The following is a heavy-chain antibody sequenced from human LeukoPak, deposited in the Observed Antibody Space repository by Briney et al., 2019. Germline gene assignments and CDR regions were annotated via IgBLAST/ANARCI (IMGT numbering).Heavy chain of an antibody. D-gene: IGHD2-2*01. Sequence: ASVKVSCKASGGTFSSYAISWVRQAPGQGLEWMGGIIPIFGTANYAQKFQGRVTITTDGSTSTAYMELSSLRSEDTAVYYCASALYCSSTSCPGGHFDYWGQGTLVTVSS. CDR2: IIPIFGTA. V-gene: IGHV1-69*05. CDR3: ASALYCSSTSCPGGHFDY. CDR1: GGTFSSYA. J-gene: IGHJ4*02.